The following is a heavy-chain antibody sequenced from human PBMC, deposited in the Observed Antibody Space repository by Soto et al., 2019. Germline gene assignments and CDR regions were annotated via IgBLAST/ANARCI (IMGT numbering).Heavy chain of an antibody. CDR1: SGSISSGGYY. CDR2: IYYSGST. J-gene: IGHJ4*02. D-gene: IGHD2-15*01. CDR3: ARDRHGGNAFDY. V-gene: IGHV4-31*03. Sequence: SETLSLTCTVSSGSISSGGYYWSWIRQHPGKGLEWIGYIYYSGSTYYNPSLKSRVTISVDTSKNQFSLKLSSVTAADTAVYYCARDRHGGNAFDYWGQGTLVIVSS.